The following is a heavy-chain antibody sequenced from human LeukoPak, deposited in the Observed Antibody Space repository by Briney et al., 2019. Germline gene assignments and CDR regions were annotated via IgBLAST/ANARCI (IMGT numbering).Heavy chain of an antibody. V-gene: IGHV1-69-2*01. D-gene: IGHD6-13*01. CDR3: AKAPYSSSWYFDS. J-gene: IGHJ4*02. CDR2: VDPEDGKT. CDR1: ENTVTDYY. Sequence: GASVKVSCKASENTVTDYYIHWVQQAPGKGPEWMGRVDPEDGKTIYAPKFQGRVTITADTSRDTSYMELASLGSDDTAVYYCAKAPYSSSWYFDSWGQGTLVTVSS.